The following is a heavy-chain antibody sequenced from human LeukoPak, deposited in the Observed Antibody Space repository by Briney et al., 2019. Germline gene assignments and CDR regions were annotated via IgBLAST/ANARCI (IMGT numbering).Heavy chain of an antibody. CDR3: ARGSSTMVRGVIREFDY. Sequence: SETLSLTCAVYGRSFSGYYWSWIRQRPGKGLEWIGEINHSGSTNYNPSLKSRVTISVDTSKNQFSLKLSSVTAADTAVYYCARGSSTMVRGVIREFDYWGQGTLVTVSS. CDR1: GRSFSGYY. J-gene: IGHJ4*02. D-gene: IGHD3-10*01. V-gene: IGHV4-34*01. CDR2: INHSGST.